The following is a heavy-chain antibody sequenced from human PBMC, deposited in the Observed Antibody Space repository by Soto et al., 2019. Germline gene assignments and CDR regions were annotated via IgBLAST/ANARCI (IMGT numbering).Heavy chain of an antibody. J-gene: IGHJ6*02. CDR2: IYYSGRT. CDR3: ARDGYSSGMDV. CDR1: GGSISSYY. Sequence: SETLSLTCTVSGGSISSYYWSWIRQPPGKGLELIGYIYYSGRTTNNPSLKSRVTISVDTSKNQFSLKLSSVTAADTAVYYCARDGYSSGMDVWGQGTTVTVSS. V-gene: IGHV4-59*01. D-gene: IGHD6-13*01.